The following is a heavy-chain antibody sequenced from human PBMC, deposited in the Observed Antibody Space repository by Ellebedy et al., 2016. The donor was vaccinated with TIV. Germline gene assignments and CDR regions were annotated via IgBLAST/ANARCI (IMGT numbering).Heavy chain of an antibody. CDR3: ARGKSNLYRSIVARPYDY. Sequence: MPSETLSLTCAVYGGAFSGNYWSWIRQPPGKGLEWIGTFNHSGSTNYNPSLKSRVTISVDTSKNQFSLKVNSVTAADTAVYYCARGKSNLYRSIVARPYDYWGQGTLVTVSS. J-gene: IGHJ4*02. CDR1: GGAFSGNY. D-gene: IGHD6-6*01. V-gene: IGHV4-34*01. CDR2: FNHSGST.